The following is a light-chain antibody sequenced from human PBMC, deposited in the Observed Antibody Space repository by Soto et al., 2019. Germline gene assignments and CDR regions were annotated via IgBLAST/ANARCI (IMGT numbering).Light chain of an antibody. Sequence: EIVLTQSPATLSLSPGERATLPCRASQSVSTYLAWYQQKPGQAPRLLIYDASNRATGIPARFSGSGSGTDFTLTISSLEPEDFAVYYCQQRTNWLITFGQGTRLDIK. V-gene: IGKV3-11*01. J-gene: IGKJ5*01. CDR2: DAS. CDR3: QQRTNWLIT. CDR1: QSVSTY.